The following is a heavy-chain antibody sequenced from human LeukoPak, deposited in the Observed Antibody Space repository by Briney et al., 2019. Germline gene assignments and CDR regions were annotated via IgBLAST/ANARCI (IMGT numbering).Heavy chain of an antibody. J-gene: IGHJ4*02. V-gene: IGHV4-34*01. CDR2: INHSGST. CDR3: ARATAGGVLRFLEWFGYYFDY. Sequence: PSETLSLTCAVYGGSFGGYYWSWIRQPPGKGLEWIGEINHSGSTNYNPSLKSRVTISVDTSKNQFSLKLSSVTAADTAVYYCARATAGGVLRFLEWFGYYFDYWGQGTLVTVSS. D-gene: IGHD3-3*01. CDR1: GGSFGGYY.